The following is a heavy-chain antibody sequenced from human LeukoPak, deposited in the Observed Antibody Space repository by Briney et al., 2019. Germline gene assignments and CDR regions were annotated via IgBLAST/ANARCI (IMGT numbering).Heavy chain of an antibody. J-gene: IGHJ4*02. D-gene: IGHD6-13*01. Sequence: GGSLRLSCAASGFTFSSYWMSWVRRAPGKGLEWVANIKQDGSEKYYVDSVKGRFTISRDNAKNSLYLQMNSLRAEDTAVYYCARKYNNRAGTSLDYWGQGTLVTVSS. CDR3: ARKYNNRAGTSLDY. V-gene: IGHV3-7*01. CDR1: GFTFSSYW. CDR2: IKQDGSEK.